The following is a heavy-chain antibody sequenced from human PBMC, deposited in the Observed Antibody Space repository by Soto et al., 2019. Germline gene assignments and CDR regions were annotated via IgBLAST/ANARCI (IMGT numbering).Heavy chain of an antibody. J-gene: IGHJ5*02. CDR2: IGTAGDT. CDR3: ARGRYSGYDWGFWFDP. CDR1: GFTFSSYD. D-gene: IGHD5-12*01. V-gene: IGHV3-13*01. Sequence: GGSLRLSCAASGFTFSSYDMHWVRQATGKGLEWVSAIGTAGDTYYPGSVKGRFTISRENAKNSLYLQMNSLRAGDTAVYYCARGRYSGYDWGFWFDPWGQGTLVTVS.